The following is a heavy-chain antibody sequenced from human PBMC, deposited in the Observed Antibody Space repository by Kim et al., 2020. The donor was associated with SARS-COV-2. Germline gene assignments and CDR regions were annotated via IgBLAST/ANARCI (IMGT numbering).Heavy chain of an antibody. J-gene: IGHJ4*02. CDR2: IYYSGST. V-gene: IGHV4-61*01. CDR3: ARGGRGSGWYHFDS. CDR1: GGSVSSDNYY. D-gene: IGHD6-19*01. Sequence: SETLSLTCTVSGGSVSSDNYYWSWIRQPPGKRLEWIGYIYYSGSTNSSPSLKNRVTISIDTSKSQFSLKLNSMTPADTAVYYCARGGRGSGWYHFDSWGQGTLVTVSS.